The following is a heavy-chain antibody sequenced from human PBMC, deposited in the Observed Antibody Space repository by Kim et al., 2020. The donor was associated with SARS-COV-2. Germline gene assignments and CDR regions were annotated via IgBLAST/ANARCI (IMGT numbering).Heavy chain of an antibody. V-gene: IGHV3-48*03. Sequence: GGSLRLSCAASGFTFSSYEMNWVRQAPGKGLEWVSYISSSGSTIYYAYSVKGRFTISRDNAKNSLYLQMNSLRAEDTAVYYCARDMRYCTNGVCYEDYYYYGMDVWGQGTTVTVSS. CDR1: GFTFSSYE. D-gene: IGHD2-8*01. J-gene: IGHJ6*02. CDR2: ISSSGSTI. CDR3: ARDMRYCTNGVCYEDYYYYGMDV.